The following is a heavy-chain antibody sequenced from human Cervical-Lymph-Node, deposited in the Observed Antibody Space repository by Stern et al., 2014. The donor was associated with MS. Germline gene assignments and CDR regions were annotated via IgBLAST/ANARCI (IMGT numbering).Heavy chain of an antibody. D-gene: IGHD5-12*01. V-gene: IGHV3-30*04. Sequence: VQLVESGGGVVQPGRSLRVSCAASGFDLGSYVMHWVRQAPGKGREWVALVSFDGRNKHYADSVKGRFTISRDKINNTLHLQMNSLRPEDTAVYSCARGYSGYIIDYWGQGTLVTVTS. CDR3: ARGYSGYIIDY. J-gene: IGHJ4*02. CDR1: GFDLGSYV. CDR2: VSFDGRNK.